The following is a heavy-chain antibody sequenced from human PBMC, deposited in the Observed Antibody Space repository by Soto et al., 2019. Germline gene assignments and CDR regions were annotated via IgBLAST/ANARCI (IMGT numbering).Heavy chain of an antibody. CDR1: GGSISSSSYY. CDR3: ARLRGILTGYLGYYFDY. J-gene: IGHJ4*02. D-gene: IGHD3-9*01. V-gene: IGHV4-39*01. Sequence: SETLSLTCTVSGGSISSSSYYWGWIRQPPGKGLEWIGSIYYSGSTYYNPSLKSRVTISVDTSKNQFSLKLSSVTAADTAVYYCARLRGILTGYLGYYFDYWGQETLVTVSS. CDR2: IYYSGST.